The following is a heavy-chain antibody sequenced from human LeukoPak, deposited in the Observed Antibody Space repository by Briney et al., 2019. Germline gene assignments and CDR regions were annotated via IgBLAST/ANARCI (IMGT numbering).Heavy chain of an antibody. J-gene: IGHJ4*02. Sequence: PGGSLRLSCAPSGFTFSSYAMSWVRKAPGKGLEWVSIISGSGGNTYYADSVKGRFTISRDNSKNTLYLQMNSLRAEDTAVYYCAREMVGTTPPYYFDYWGQGTLVTVSS. V-gene: IGHV3-23*01. CDR1: GFTFSSYA. D-gene: IGHD1-26*01. CDR3: AREMVGTTPPYYFDY. CDR2: ISGSGGNT.